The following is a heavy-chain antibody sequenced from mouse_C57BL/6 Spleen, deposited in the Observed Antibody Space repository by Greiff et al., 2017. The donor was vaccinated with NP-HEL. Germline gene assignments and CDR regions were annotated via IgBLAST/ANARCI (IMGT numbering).Heavy chain of an antibody. V-gene: IGHV1-55*01. D-gene: IGHD1-1*01. CDR2: IYPGSGST. CDR3: ARGYYGSRAYYFDY. Sequence: QVQLQQPGAELVKPGASVKMSCKASGYTFTSYWITWVKQRPGQGLEWIGDIYPGSGSTNYNEKFKSKATLTVDTSSSTAYMQLSSLTSEDSAVYYCARGYYGSRAYYFDYWGQGTTLTVSS. J-gene: IGHJ2*01. CDR1: GYTFTSYW.